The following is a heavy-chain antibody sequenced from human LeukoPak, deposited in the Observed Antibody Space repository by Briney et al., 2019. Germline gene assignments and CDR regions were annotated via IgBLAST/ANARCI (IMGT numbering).Heavy chain of an antibody. CDR3: AKDDYGGNSGPFDY. Sequence: GGSLRLSCAASGFTFSSYAMSWVRQAPGKGLEWVSAISGSGGSTYYADSVKGRFTISRGNSKNTLYLQMNSLRAEDTAVYYCAKDDYGGNSGPFDYWGQGTLVTVSS. CDR2: ISGSGGST. D-gene: IGHD4-23*01. J-gene: IGHJ4*02. CDR1: GFTFSSYA. V-gene: IGHV3-23*01.